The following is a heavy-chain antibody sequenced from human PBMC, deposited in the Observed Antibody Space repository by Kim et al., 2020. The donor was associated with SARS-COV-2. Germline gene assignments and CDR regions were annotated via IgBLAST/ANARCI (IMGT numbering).Heavy chain of an antibody. D-gene: IGHD6-13*01. V-gene: IGHV1-69*13. Sequence: SVKVSCKASGGTFSSYAISWVRQAPGQGLEWMGGIIPIFGTANYAQKFQGRVTITADESTSTAYMELSSLRSEDTAVYYCARGPIANQPPYYYYGMDVWGQGTTVTVSS. CDR1: GGTFSSYA. CDR2: IIPIFGTA. J-gene: IGHJ6*02. CDR3: ARGPIANQPPYYYYGMDV.